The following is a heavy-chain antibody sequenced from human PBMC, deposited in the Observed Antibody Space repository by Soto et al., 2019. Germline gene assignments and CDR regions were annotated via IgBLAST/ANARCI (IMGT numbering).Heavy chain of an antibody. CDR2: FIYGGTT. J-gene: IGHJ4*01. CDR1: GDSITNSIYY. V-gene: IGHV4-39*01. CDR3: ARHPSNPSLVTSSLFVN. Sequence: PSETLSLTGSVSGDSITNSIYYWGWIRQSPVKGLVWIGSFIYGGTTYYSLSLESRVSISADTSKNQFSLRLNSVTAADTAIYFSARHPSNPSLVTSSLFVNWGQGALVTVSS. D-gene: IGHD2-21*02.